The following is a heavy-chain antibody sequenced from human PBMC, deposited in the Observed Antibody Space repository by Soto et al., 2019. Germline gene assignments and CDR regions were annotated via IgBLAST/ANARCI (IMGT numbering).Heavy chain of an antibody. CDR2: IYHAGSP. J-gene: IGHJ3*01. CDR3: ARGLSFRGDFDV. D-gene: IGHD2-21*02. Sequence: HLQESGPGLVKPSGTLSLTCDVPGGSISSISGWPWARQSPGRGLEWIGEIYHAGSPNYNPSFQSRVTILADKSKNHFSLRLTSVTAADTAIYYCARGLSFRGDFDVWGQGTTGTVSS. CDR1: GGSISSISG. V-gene: IGHV4-4*02.